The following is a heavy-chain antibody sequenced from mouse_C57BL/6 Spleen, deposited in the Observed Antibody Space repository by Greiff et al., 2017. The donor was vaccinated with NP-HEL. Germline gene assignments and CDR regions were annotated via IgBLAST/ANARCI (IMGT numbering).Heavy chain of an antibody. CDR2: IRLKSDNYAT. J-gene: IGHJ1*03. CDR1: GFTFSNYW. CDR3: TRVGGDWYFDV. V-gene: IGHV6-3*01. Sequence: EVQGVESGGGLVQPGGSMKLSCVASGFTFSNYWMNWVRQSPEKGLEWVAQIRLKSDNYATHYAESVKGRFTISRDDSKSSVYLQMNNLRAEDTGIYYCTRVGGDWYFDVWGTGTTVTVSS.